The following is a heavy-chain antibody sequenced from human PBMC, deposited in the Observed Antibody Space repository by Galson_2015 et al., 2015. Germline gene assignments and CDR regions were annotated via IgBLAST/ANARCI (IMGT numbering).Heavy chain of an antibody. J-gene: IGHJ4*02. Sequence: SLRLSCAASGFSFSNYVMHWVRQTPGKGLEYVSAISSNGGSTYYADSVKGRFTISRDNSKNTLYLQMSSLRPEDTAVYYCVNLVRWSAATDLDYWGQGTLVTVPS. CDR2: ISSNGGST. V-gene: IGHV3-64D*08. D-gene: IGHD6-13*01. CDR1: GFSFSNYV. CDR3: VNLVRWSAATDLDY.